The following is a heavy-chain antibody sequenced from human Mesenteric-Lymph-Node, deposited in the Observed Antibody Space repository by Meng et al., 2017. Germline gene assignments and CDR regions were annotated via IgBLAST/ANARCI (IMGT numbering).Heavy chain of an antibody. J-gene: IGHJ4*02. D-gene: IGHD6-13*01. CDR2: IYTSGST. CDR3: ARESSITAPGDF. V-gene: IGHV4-4*07. CDR1: GGSISSYY. Sequence: SETLSLTCTVSGGSISSYYWSWIRQPAGKRLEWIGRIYTSGSTNYNPSLKSRVTMSVDTSKNHFSLKLTSVTAADTAVYYCARESSITAPGDFWGQGTLVTVSS.